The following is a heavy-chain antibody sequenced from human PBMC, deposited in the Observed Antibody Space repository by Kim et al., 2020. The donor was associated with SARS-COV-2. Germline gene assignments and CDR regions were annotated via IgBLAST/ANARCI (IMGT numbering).Heavy chain of an antibody. J-gene: IGHJ3*02. D-gene: IGHD3-22*01. CDR3: AKVGSSGYDAFDI. V-gene: IGHV3-33*06. Sequence: YADSVKGRFTISRDNSKNPLYLQMNSLRAEDTAVYYCAKVGSSGYDAFDIWGQGTMVTVSS.